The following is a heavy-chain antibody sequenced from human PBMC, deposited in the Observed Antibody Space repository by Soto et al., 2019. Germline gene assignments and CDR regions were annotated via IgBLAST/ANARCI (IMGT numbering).Heavy chain of an antibody. Sequence: SETLSLTCTVAGGSIGSYYWSWIRQPPGKGLEWIGYIYESGSTNSNPSLQSRVTISVDTSKNQFYLNLSPVTAADTATYYCARARITLVREIIKYNMDIWGQGTTVTVSS. D-gene: IGHD3-10*01. V-gene: IGHV4-59*01. CDR1: GGSIGSYY. CDR3: ARARITLVREIIKYNMDI. J-gene: IGHJ6*02. CDR2: IYESGST.